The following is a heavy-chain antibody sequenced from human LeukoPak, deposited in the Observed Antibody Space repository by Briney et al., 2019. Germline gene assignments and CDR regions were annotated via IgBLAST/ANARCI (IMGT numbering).Heavy chain of an antibody. Sequence: PSETLSLTCTVSGGSISSYYWSWIRQPAGKGLEWIGYIYYSGSTNYNPSLTSRVTISVDTSKNQFSLKLSSVTAADTAVYYCARHDTGSYFRFWGQGTVVTVSS. CDR1: GGSISSYY. CDR3: ARHDTGSYFRF. J-gene: IGHJ4*02. V-gene: IGHV4-59*08. D-gene: IGHD1-26*01. CDR2: IYYSGST.